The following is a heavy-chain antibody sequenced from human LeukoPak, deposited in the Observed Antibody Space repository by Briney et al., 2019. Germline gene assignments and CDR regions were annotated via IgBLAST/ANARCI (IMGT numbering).Heavy chain of an antibody. V-gene: IGHV1-69*05. CDR3: ACGYTDRSDY. CDR2: IIPIFGTA. D-gene: IGHD1-1*01. J-gene: IGHJ4*02. Sequence: ASVKVSCKASGGTFSSYAISWVRQAPGQGLEWMGRIIPIFGTANYAQKFQGRVTITTDESTSTAYMELSSLRSEDTAVYYCACGYTDRSDYWGQGTLVTVSS. CDR1: GGTFSSYA.